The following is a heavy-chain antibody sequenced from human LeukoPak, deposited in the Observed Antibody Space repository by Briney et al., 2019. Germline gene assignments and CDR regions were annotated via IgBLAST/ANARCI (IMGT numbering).Heavy chain of an antibody. D-gene: IGHD3-22*01. J-gene: IGHJ4*02. CDR2: IYYSGST. CDR1: VGSLSSTSYF. Sequence: PSETLSLTCTVSVGSLSSTSYFWGWIRQPPGKGLEWIGNIYYSGSTYYNPSLKSRVTMSVDTSKNQFSVKLNSVTAADTAVYYCARHHYYDSSGYYYWGQGTLVTVSS. CDR3: ARHHYYDSSGYYY. V-gene: IGHV4-39*01.